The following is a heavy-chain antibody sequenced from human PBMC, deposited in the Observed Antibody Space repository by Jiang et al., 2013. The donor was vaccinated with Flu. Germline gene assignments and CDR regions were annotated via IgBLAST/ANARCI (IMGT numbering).Heavy chain of an antibody. CDR1: GGSISSSSYY. CDR3: ARQTRTTVNTN. D-gene: IGHD4-17*01. CDR2: IYYSGST. J-gene: IGHJ4*02. V-gene: IGHV4-39*01. Sequence: GSGLVKPSETLSLTCTVSGGSISSSSYYWGWIRQPPGKGLEWIGSIYYSGSTYYNPSLKSRVTISVDTSKNQFSLKLSSVTAADTAVYYCARQTRTTVNTNWGQGTLVTVSS.